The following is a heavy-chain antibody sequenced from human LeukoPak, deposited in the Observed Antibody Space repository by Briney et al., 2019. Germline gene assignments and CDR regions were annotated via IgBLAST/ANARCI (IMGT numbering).Heavy chain of an antibody. D-gene: IGHD5-18*01. CDR1: GGTFSSYA. CDR3: AVWLMDTAMAKDFDY. CDR2: IIPIFGKA. J-gene: IGHJ4*02. Sequence: SVKVSCKASGGTFSSYAISWVRQAPGQGLEWMGRIIPIFGKANYAQKFQGRVTITTDESTSTAYMELSSLRSEDTAVYYCAVWLMDTAMAKDFDYWGQGTLVTVSS. V-gene: IGHV1-69*05.